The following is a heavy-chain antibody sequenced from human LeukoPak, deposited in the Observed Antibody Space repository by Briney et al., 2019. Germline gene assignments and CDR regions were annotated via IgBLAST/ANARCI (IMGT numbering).Heavy chain of an antibody. V-gene: IGHV4-59*01. CDR1: GGSISSYY. Sequence: PGTLSLTCTVSGGSISSYYWSWIRQPPGKGLEWIGYIYYSGSTNYNPSLKSRVTISVDTSKNQFSLKLSSVTAADTAVYYCARTDYGGPFDYWGQGTLVTVSS. CDR2: IYYSGST. D-gene: IGHD4-23*01. CDR3: ARTDYGGPFDY. J-gene: IGHJ4*02.